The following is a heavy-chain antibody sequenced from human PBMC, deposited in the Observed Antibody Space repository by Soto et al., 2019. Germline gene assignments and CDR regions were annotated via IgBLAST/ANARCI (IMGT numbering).Heavy chain of an antibody. D-gene: IGHD6-19*01. Sequence: GESLKISCAASGFTFSSYGMHWVRQAPGKGLEWVAVIWYDGSNKYYADSVKGRFTISRDNSKNTLYLQMNSLRAEDTAVYYCARDPVGSGEDTDYYFDYWGQGTLVTVSS. CDR3: ARDPVGSGEDTDYYFDY. J-gene: IGHJ4*02. CDR2: IWYDGSNK. CDR1: GFTFSSYG. V-gene: IGHV3-33*01.